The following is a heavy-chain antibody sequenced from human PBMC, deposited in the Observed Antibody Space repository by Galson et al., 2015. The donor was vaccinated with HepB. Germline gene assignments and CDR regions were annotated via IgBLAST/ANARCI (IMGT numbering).Heavy chain of an antibody. CDR1: GFTFSSYW. J-gene: IGHJ6*03. D-gene: IGHD3-3*01. V-gene: IGHV3-74*01. CDR2: INSDGSST. CDR3: ARDTLDDFWSGYYYYYYYMDV. Sequence: SLRLSCAASGFTFSSYWMHWVRQAPGKGLVWVSRINSDGSSTSYADSVKGRFTISRDNAKNTLYLQMNSLRAEDTAVYYCARDTLDDFWSGYYYYYYYMDVWGKGTTVTVSS.